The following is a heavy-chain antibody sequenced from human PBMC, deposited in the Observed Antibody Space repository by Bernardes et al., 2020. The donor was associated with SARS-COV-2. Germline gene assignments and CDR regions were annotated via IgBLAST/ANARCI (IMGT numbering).Heavy chain of an antibody. J-gene: IGHJ6*03. D-gene: IGHD1-1*01. CDR1: GFTFSSQS. V-gene: IGHV3-48*04. Sequence: GRSLRLFCAASGFTFSSQSMNWVRQAPGKGLEWVSYISSRSSTIYYADSVKGRFTISRDNAKNSLYLQMNSLRAEDTAIYYCARDSALAQLERRGPHYYYMDVWGKGTTVTVSS. CDR3: ARDSALAQLERRGPHYYYMDV. CDR2: ISSRSSTI.